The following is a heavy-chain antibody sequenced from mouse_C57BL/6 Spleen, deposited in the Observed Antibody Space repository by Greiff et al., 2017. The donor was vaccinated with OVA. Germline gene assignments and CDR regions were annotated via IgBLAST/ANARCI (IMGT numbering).Heavy chain of an antibody. V-gene: IGHV1-61*01. CDR1: GYTFTSYW. CDR3: ARRDGSPYYFDY. D-gene: IGHD1-1*01. J-gene: IGHJ2*01. Sequence: QVQLQQPGAELVRPGSSVKLSCKASGYTFTSYWMDWVKQRPGQGLEWIGNIYPSDSETHYNQKFKDKATLTVDISSSTAYMQLSSLTSEDSAVYYCARRDGSPYYFDYWGQGTTLTVSS. CDR2: IYPSDSET.